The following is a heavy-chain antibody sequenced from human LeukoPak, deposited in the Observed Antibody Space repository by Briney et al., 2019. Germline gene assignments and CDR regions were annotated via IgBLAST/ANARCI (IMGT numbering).Heavy chain of an antibody. CDR1: GFTFSSYA. D-gene: IGHD1-26*01. Sequence: GGSLRLSCSASGFTFSSYAMHWVRQAPGKGLVWVSLVKSDGSSTNYADSVKGRFTISRDNAKNTLFLQMNSLRVEDTAVYYCARAGRIAEAISYAFDLWGQGTTVTVSS. J-gene: IGHJ3*01. CDR3: ARAGRIAEAISYAFDL. CDR2: VKSDGSST. V-gene: IGHV3-74*01.